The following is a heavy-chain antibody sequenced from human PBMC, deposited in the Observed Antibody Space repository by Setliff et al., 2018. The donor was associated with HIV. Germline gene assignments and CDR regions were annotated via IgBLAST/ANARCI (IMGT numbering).Heavy chain of an antibody. J-gene: IGHJ2*01. Sequence: KTSETLSLTCTVSAYSIRNGYYWGWFRQSPGKGLEWIGTLYYDGNTYYNPSLKSRVTMSVDTSKNQFSLKLNSVTAADTAVYYCARDQGHHFDSRGQVDFGLWGRGTLVTVSS. CDR2: LYYDGNT. CDR1: AYSIRNGYY. D-gene: IGHD3-22*01. V-gene: IGHV4-38-2*02. CDR3: ARDQGHHFDSRGQVDFGL.